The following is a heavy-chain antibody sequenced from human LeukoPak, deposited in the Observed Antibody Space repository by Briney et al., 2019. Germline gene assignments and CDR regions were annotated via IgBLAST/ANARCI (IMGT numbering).Heavy chain of an antibody. Sequence: GGSLRLSCAASGFTSREFVMSWVRQAPGKGLEWVSTINNGDSSTYYADSVKGRFAISRANSKNTLDLQMNGLRAEDTAVYYCARRGGGQGYGMDVWGQGTTVAVSS. D-gene: IGHD6-25*01. CDR1: GFTSREFV. V-gene: IGHV3-23*01. J-gene: IGHJ6*02. CDR3: ARRGGGQGYGMDV. CDR2: INNGDSST.